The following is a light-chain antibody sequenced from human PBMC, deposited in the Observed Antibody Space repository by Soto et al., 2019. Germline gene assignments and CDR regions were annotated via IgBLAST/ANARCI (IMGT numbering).Light chain of an antibody. Sequence: AIQMTQSPSSLSPSVGDRVTITCRASQGIRNDLGWYQQKPGKAPNLLIYAASSLQIGVPSRFRGSGSGTDFTLNITSLQPEDFAPYYCLQDYNYPPLTFGGGTKVEIK. V-gene: IGKV1-6*01. CDR1: QGIRND. CDR2: AAS. CDR3: LQDYNYPPLT. J-gene: IGKJ4*02.